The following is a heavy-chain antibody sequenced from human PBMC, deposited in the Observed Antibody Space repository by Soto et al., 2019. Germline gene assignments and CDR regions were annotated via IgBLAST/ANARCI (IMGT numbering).Heavy chain of an antibody. D-gene: IGHD6-13*01. Sequence: GESLKISCKGSGYNFANYWIGWVRQMPGKGLEWMGMIFPGDSDTKNSPSLQGQITMSVDKSDSSAYLQWRSLKASDTAMYYCAAGYTTGLDAFDIWGQGTMVTVSS. CDR3: AAGYTTGLDAFDI. J-gene: IGHJ3*02. CDR1: GYNFANYW. V-gene: IGHV5-51*01. CDR2: IFPGDSDT.